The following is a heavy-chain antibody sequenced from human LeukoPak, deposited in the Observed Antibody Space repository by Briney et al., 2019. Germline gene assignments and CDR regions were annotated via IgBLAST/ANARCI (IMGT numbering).Heavy chain of an antibody. V-gene: IGHV1-69*13. D-gene: IGHD2-15*01. CDR1: RGTFSSYA. CDR2: IIRIFGTA. J-gene: IGHJ4*02. Sequence: ASVKVSCKASRGTFSSYAISWVRQAPGQELEWMGGIIRIFGTANYAQKFQGRVTITADESKSTAYMELSSLRSEDTAVYYCASDWGGYCSGGSCYSGYFDYWGQGTLVTVSS. CDR3: ASDWGGYCSGGSCYSGYFDY.